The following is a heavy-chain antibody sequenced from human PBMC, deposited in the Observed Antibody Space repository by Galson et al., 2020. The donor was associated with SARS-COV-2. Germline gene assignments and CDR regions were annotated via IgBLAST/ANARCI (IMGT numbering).Heavy chain of an antibody. D-gene: IGHD4-17*01. J-gene: IGHJ2*01. CDR1: GFTFSSYA. CDR2: ISYDGSNK. CDR3: ARVGLWRTVADYWYCDL. Sequence: GGSLRLSCAASGFTFSSYAMHWVRQAPGKGLEWVAVISYDGSNKYYADSVKGRFTISRDNSKNTLYLQMNRLRAEETAVYYCARVGLWRTVADYWYCDLWGRVTLVTVSS. V-gene: IGHV3-30-3*01.